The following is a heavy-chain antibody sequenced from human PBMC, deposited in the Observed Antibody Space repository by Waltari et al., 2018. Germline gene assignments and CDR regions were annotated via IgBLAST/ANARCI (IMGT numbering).Heavy chain of an antibody. J-gene: IGHJ5*02. CDR1: GGSISSYY. V-gene: IGHV4-59*01. CDR2: IYYSGST. CDR3: ARKDGGSSSPGWFDP. D-gene: IGHD6-13*01. Sequence: QVQLQESGPGLVKPSETLSLTCTVSGGSISSYYWSWIRQPPGKGLEWIGYIYYSGSTNYNPSLKSRVTISVDTSKNQFSRKLSSVTAADTAVYYCARKDGGSSSPGWFDPWGQGTLVTVSS.